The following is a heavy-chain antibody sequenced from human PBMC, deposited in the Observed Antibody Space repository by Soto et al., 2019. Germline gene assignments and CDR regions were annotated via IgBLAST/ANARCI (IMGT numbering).Heavy chain of an antibody. CDR1: GFTFSSYG. D-gene: IGHD5-12*01. V-gene: IGHV3-33*01. CDR3: ARDPPNIVATKTHSYYYYGMDV. CDR2: IWYDGSNK. J-gene: IGHJ6*02. Sequence: GGSLRLSCAASGFTFSSYGMHWVRQAPGKGLEWVAVIWYDGSNKYYADSVKGRFTISRDNSKNTLYLQMNSLRAEDTAVYYCARDPPNIVATKTHSYYYYGMDVWGQRTTVTVSS.